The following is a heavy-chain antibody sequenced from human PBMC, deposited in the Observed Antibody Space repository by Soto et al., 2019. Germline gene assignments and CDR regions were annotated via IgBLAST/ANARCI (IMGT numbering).Heavy chain of an antibody. CDR1: GFTFSSFT. Sequence: GGSLRLSCAASGFTFSSFTMNWVRQAPGKGLEWVSSISSGSSYIYYADSVKGRFTISRDNAKNSLYLQMNTLRAEDTAVYYCARGPTSGTYVYWGQGTLVTVPQ. D-gene: IGHD1-26*01. J-gene: IGHJ4*02. CDR3: ARGPTSGTYVY. CDR2: ISSGSSYI. V-gene: IGHV3-21*06.